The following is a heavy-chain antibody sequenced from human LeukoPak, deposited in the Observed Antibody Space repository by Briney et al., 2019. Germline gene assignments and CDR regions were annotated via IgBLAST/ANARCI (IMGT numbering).Heavy chain of an antibody. Sequence: GGSLRPSCAASGFTFSSYAMHWVRQAPGKGLEWVAVISYDGSNKYYADSVKGRFTISRDNSKNTLYLQMNSLRAEDTAVYYCARDSAVTTSLHFDYWGQGTLVTVSS. J-gene: IGHJ4*02. CDR2: ISYDGSNK. CDR3: ARDSAVTTSLHFDY. CDR1: GFTFSSYA. V-gene: IGHV3-30-3*01. D-gene: IGHD4-17*01.